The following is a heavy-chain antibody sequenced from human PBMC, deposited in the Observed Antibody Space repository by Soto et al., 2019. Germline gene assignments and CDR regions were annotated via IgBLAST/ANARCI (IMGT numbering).Heavy chain of an antibody. Sequence: EVQLLESGGGLVQPGGSLRLSCAASGFTFSSYAMNWVRQAPGKGLEWVAGVSASGGGTSYADSVKGRFTISRDNSKDTLYLQMNSLRAEDTAVYYCARGEWLVKNWGQGTLVTVSS. V-gene: IGHV3-23*01. J-gene: IGHJ4*02. D-gene: IGHD6-19*01. CDR1: GFTFSSYA. CDR2: VSASGGGT. CDR3: ARGEWLVKN.